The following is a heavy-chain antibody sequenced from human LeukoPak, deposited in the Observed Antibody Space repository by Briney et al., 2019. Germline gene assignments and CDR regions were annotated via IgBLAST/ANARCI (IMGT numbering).Heavy chain of an antibody. D-gene: IGHD4-23*01. CDR1: GLTFSSSW. CDR2: INPDGNKK. CDR3: ARDANRNSHFDY. V-gene: IGHV3-7*01. Sequence: GGSLRLSCAVSGLTFSSSWMDWVRQAPGKGLEWVASINPDGNKKYSADSVKGRFTISRDNAKNSLYLQMNSLRAEDTAVYYCARDANRNSHFDYWGQGTLVTVSS. J-gene: IGHJ4*02.